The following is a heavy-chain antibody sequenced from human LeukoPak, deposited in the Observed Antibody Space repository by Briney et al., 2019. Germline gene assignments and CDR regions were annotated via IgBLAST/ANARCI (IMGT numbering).Heavy chain of an antibody. Sequence: GSLRLSCGASGFTFNNYALSWVRQAPGKGLEWVSAISGSGGSTYYADSVKGRFTISRDNSKNTLYLQMNSLRAEDTAVYYCAKEGYYDSSGELSWGQGTMVTVSS. CDR1: GFTFNNYA. CDR2: ISGSGGST. CDR3: AKEGYYDSSGELS. V-gene: IGHV3-23*01. J-gene: IGHJ3*01. D-gene: IGHD3-22*01.